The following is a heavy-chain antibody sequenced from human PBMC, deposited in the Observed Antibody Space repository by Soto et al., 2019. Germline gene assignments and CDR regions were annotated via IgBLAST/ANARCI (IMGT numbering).Heavy chain of an antibody. CDR1: GFTVSSNY. CDR2: IYSGGST. D-gene: IGHD6-13*01. CDR3: ERAQQLAFDY. V-gene: IGHV3-53*01. J-gene: IGHJ4*02. Sequence: GGSLRLSCAASGFTVSSNYMSWVRQAPGKGLEWVSVIYSGGSTYYADSVKGRFTISRDNSKNTLYLQMNSLRAEDTAVYYCERAQQLAFDYWGQGTLVTVSS.